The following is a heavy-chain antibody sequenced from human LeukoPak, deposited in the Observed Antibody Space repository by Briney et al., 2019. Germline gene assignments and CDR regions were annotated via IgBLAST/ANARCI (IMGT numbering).Heavy chain of an antibody. J-gene: IGHJ6*02. CDR2: ISGSSSYI. CDR3: ARHDYTNYYGMDV. V-gene: IGHV3-21*01. D-gene: IGHD4-11*01. Sequence: NPGGSLRLSCAASGFTFSSFGMNWVRQAPGKGLEWVSFISGSSSYIYYADSVKGRFTISRDNAKNSLYLQMNSLRAEDTAVYYCARHDYTNYYGMDVWGQGTLVTVSS. CDR1: GFTFSSFG.